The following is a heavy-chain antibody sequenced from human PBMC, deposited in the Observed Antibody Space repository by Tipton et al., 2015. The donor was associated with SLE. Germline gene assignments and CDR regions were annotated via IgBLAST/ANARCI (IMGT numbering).Heavy chain of an antibody. Sequence: TLSLTCTVSGGSLSSYYWSWIRQSAGKGLEWIGCIYTSGATDDNPSLKSRVTMSVDMSKNQIFLKMTSVTAADSAVYFCARGWLNNAFDIWGQGTMVTVSS. J-gene: IGHJ3*02. D-gene: IGHD2/OR15-2a*01. CDR1: GGSLSSYY. V-gene: IGHV4-4*07. CDR2: IYTSGAT. CDR3: ARGWLNNAFDI.